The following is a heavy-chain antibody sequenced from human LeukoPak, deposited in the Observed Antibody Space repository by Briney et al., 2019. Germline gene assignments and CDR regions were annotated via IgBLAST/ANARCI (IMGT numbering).Heavy chain of an antibody. Sequence: PSETLSLTCSVSGGSISTYYWSWVRQPPGKGPEWIGYIHYSGSSNYNPSLKSRVTISVDTSKSHFSLKLSSVTAADMAVYYCARQDFGSGILPGYWGQGTLVTVSS. D-gene: IGHD3-10*01. CDR3: ARQDFGSGILPGY. J-gene: IGHJ4*02. CDR2: IHYSGSS. CDR1: GGSISTYY. V-gene: IGHV4-59*08.